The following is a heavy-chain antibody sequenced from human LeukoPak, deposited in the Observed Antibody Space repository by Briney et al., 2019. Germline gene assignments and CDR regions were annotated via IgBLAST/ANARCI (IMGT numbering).Heavy chain of an antibody. CDR1: GYTFPNYP. CDR3: ARVAHCSTPTCYTADY. V-gene: IGHV1-18*01. CDR2: ISAYNSNT. Sequence: GASVKVSCKASGYTFPNYPITWVRQAPGQGLEWMGWISAYNSNTNYAQKFQGRVTMTTDTSSSTAYMDLRSLRSDDTAVYYCARVAHCSTPTCYTADYWGQGTLVTVSS. J-gene: IGHJ4*02. D-gene: IGHD2-2*02.